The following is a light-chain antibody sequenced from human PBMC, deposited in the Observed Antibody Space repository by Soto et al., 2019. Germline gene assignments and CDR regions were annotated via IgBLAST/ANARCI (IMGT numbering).Light chain of an antibody. CDR2: KAS. Sequence: DIQXXXXPXSLXXXLVGRXXITXRASQTISSWLAWYQQKPGKAPKLLIYKASTLKSGVPSRFSGSGSGTEFTLTISSLQPDDFATYYCQHYNSYSEAFGQGTKVDIK. J-gene: IGKJ1*01. CDR3: QHYNSYSEA. CDR1: QTISSW. V-gene: IGKV1-5*03.